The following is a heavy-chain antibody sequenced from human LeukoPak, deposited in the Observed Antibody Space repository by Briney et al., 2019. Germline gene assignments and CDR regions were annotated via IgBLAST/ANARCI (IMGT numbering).Heavy chain of an antibody. CDR3: ARVLGRQYQPLSSSYYYYYMDV. CDR1: GGTFSSYA. D-gene: IGHD2-2*01. J-gene: IGHJ6*03. V-gene: IGHV1-69*13. Sequence: SVKVSCKASGGTFSSYAISWVRQAPGQGLEWMGGIIPIFGTANYAQKFQGRVTITADESTSTAYMELSSLRSEDTAVYYCARVLGRQYQPLSSSYYYYYMDVWGKGTTVTVSS. CDR2: IIPIFGTA.